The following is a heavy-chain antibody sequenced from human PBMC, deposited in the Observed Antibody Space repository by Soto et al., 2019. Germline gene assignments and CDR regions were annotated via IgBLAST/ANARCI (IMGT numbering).Heavy chain of an antibody. D-gene: IGHD2-2*01. V-gene: IGHV1-69*13. Sequence: SVKVSCKASGGTFSSYAISWVRQAPGQGLEWMGGIIPIFGTANYAQKFQGRVTITADESTSTAYMELSSLRSEDTAVYYCARALTRYCSSTSCYNWFDPWGQGTLVTVSS. CDR3: ARALTRYCSSTSCYNWFDP. J-gene: IGHJ5*02. CDR2: IIPIFGTA. CDR1: GGTFSSYA.